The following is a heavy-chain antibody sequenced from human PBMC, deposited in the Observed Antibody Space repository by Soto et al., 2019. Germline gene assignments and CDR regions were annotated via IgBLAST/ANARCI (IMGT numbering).Heavy chain of an antibody. CDR2: ISYDGSNK. D-gene: IGHD3-3*01. J-gene: IGHJ4*02. Sequence: PGGSLRLSCAASGFTFSSYGMHWVRQAPGKGLEWVAVISYDGSNKYYADSVKGRFTISRDNSKNTLYLQMNSLRAEDTAVYYCARWSGYYYWGQGTLVTVSS. CDR3: ARWSGYYY. V-gene: IGHV3-30*03. CDR1: GFTFSSYG.